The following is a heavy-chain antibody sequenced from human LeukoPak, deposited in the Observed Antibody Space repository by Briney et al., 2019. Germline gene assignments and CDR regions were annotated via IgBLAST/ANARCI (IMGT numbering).Heavy chain of an antibody. CDR3: AKGYCSSTSCYFHYYGMDV. CDR1: GFTFSSYA. V-gene: IGHV3-23*01. D-gene: IGHD2-2*01. J-gene: IGHJ6*02. Sequence: GGSLRLSCAASGFTFSSYAMSWVRQAPGKGLEWVSAISGSGGFTYYADSVKGRFTISRDNSKNTLYLQMNSLRAEDTAVYYCAKGYCSSTSCYFHYYGMDVWGQGTTVTVSS. CDR2: ISGSGGFT.